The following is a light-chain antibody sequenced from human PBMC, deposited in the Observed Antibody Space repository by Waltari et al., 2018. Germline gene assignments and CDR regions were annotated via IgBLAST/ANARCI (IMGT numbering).Light chain of an antibody. J-gene: IGKJ1*01. V-gene: IGKV1-39*01. CDR2: RAS. CDR1: QTIFTY. Sequence: DIQMTQSPSPLSASVGDRVTITCRANQTIFTYLNWYQQKPMRAPKLLIYRASNLHGGFPSRFSGSGSGTDFTLTISSLQPEDFSTYYCQQSYNTPWTFGQGTKVEI. CDR3: QQSYNTPWT.